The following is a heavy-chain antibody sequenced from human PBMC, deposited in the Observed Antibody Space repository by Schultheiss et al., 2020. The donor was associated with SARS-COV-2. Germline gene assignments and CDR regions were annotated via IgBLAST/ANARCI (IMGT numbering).Heavy chain of an antibody. CDR3: ARECYDILTGYSDYYGMEV. Sequence: GGSLRLSCAASGFTFSSYSMNWVRQAPGKGLEWVANIKQDGSEKYYVDSVKGRFTISRDNAKNSLYLQMNSLRAEDTAVYYCARECYDILTGYSDYYGMEVWGQGTTVTVSS. V-gene: IGHV3-7*03. D-gene: IGHD3-9*01. CDR2: IKQDGSEK. J-gene: IGHJ6*02. CDR1: GFTFSSYS.